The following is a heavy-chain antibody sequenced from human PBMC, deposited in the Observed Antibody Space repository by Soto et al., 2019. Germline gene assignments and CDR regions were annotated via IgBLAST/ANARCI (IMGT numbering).Heavy chain of an antibody. Sequence: PSETLSLTCTVSGGPISSSSYYWGWIRQPPGKGLEWIGSIFYSGTTYYNPSLKSRVTISVDTSKNQFSLKLSSVTAADTAVYYCARDPSCTSTSCSYYFDYWGQGTLVTVSS. V-gene: IGHV4-39*02. D-gene: IGHD2-2*01. CDR3: ARDPSCTSTSCSYYFDY. CDR1: GGPISSSSYY. J-gene: IGHJ4*02. CDR2: IFYSGTT.